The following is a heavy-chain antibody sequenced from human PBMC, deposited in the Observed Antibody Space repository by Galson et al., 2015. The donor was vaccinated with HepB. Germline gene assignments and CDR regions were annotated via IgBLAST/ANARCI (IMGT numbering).Heavy chain of an antibody. D-gene: IGHD5-24*01. CDR1: GFTFSDYY. CDR2: ISSSGSTI. J-gene: IGHJ6*03. Sequence: SLRLSCAASGFTFSDYYMSWIRQAPGKGLEWVSYISSSGSTIYYADSVKGRFTISRDNAKNSLYLQMNSLRAEDTAVYYCASEGADGYYYYMDVWGKGTTVTVSS. CDR3: ASEGADGYYYYMDV. V-gene: IGHV3-11*01.